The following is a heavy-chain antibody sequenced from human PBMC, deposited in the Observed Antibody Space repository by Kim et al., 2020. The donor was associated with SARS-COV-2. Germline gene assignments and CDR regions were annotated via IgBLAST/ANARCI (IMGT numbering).Heavy chain of an antibody. V-gene: IGHV3-30*01. D-gene: IGHD2-2*01. J-gene: IGHJ4*02. Sequence: ADSVKGRFTISRDNSKNTLYLQMNSLRAEDTAVYYCAREDCSSTSCPPLYWGQGTLVTVSS. CDR3: AREDCSSTSCPPLY.